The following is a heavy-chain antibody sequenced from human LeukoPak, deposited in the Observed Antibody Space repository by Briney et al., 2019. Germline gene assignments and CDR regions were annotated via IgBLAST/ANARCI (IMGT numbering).Heavy chain of an antibody. CDR3: ARGDQLLWDNWFDP. CDR1: GGSISSYY. J-gene: IGHJ5*02. V-gene: IGHV4-59*01. D-gene: IGHD2-2*01. Sequence: SETLSLTCTVSGGSISSYYWSWIRQPPGKGLEWLGYIYYSGSTNYSPPLKSRVTISVDTSKNQFSLKLSSVTAADTAVYYCARGDQLLWDNWFDPWGQGTLVTVSS. CDR2: IYYSGST.